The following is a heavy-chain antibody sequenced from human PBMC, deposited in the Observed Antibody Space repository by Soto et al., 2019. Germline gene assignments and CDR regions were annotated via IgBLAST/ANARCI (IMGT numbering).Heavy chain of an antibody. CDR3: GQSSSWYFVDY. D-gene: IGHD6-13*01. CDR1: GGSFSGYY. CDR2: INHSGST. Sequence: QVQLQQWGAGLLKPSETLSLTCAVYGGSFSGYYWSWIRQPPGKGLEWIGEINHSGSTNYNPSLKSRLTISVDTSKNQFSLKLSSVTAADTAVYCCGQSSSWYFVDYWGQGTLVTVSS. V-gene: IGHV4-34*01. J-gene: IGHJ4*02.